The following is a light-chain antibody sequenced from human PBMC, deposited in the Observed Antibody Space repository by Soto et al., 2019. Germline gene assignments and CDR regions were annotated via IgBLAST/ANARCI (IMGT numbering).Light chain of an antibody. V-gene: IGLV2-14*01. CDR1: STDIGSDDF. CDR2: EVT. Sequence: ALTQPASVSGSPGQSITISCTGTSTDIGSDDFVSWYQQHPGKAPKLMIYEVTNRPSGVSNRFSGSKSGYTASLTISGLQAEDEADYYCSSYTHYYTWVFGGGTKLTVL. J-gene: IGLJ3*02. CDR3: SSYTHYYTWV.